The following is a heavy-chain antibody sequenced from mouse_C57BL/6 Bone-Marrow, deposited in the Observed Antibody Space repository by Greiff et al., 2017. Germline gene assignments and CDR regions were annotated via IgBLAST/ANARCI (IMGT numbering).Heavy chain of an antibody. CDR1: GFNIKDDY. CDR2: IDPENGDT. Sequence: EVQLQQSGAELVRPGASVKLSCTASGFNIKDDYMHWVKQRPEQGLEWIGWIDPENGDTEYASKFQGKATITADTSSNTAYLQLSSLPSEDTAVYYCTREAWFAYGGQGTLVTVSA. V-gene: IGHV14-4*01. J-gene: IGHJ3*01. CDR3: TREAWFAY.